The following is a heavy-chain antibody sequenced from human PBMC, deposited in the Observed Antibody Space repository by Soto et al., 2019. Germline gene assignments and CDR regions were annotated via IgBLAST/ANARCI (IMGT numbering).Heavy chain of an antibody. CDR1: GGTVASSHW. V-gene: IGHV4-4*02. CDR3: AREIVTAGGNNYFDP. D-gene: IGHD2-21*02. J-gene: IGHJ5*02. CDR2: VYHTGDT. Sequence: SETLSLTCGVSGGTVASSHWWSWVRQSPSRGLEWIGNVYHTGDTNFNPSLQSRVTFSVDKSNNQFSLRLTSLTAADTAVYFCAREIVTAGGNNYFDPWGPGTLVTVS.